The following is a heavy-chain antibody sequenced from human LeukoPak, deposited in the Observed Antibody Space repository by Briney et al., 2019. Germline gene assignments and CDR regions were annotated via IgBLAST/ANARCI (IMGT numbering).Heavy chain of an antibody. V-gene: IGHV1-69*04. J-gene: IGHJ1*01. CDR1: GGTFSSYA. D-gene: IGHD3-22*01. Sequence: SVKVSCKASGGTFSSYAISWVRQAPGQGLEWMGRIIPILGIANYAQKFQGRVTITADKSTSTAYMELSSLRSEDTAVYYCARGLWGYYYDSSGYYPPEYFQHWGQGTLVTVSS. CDR3: ARGLWGYYYDSSGYYPPEYFQH. CDR2: IIPILGIA.